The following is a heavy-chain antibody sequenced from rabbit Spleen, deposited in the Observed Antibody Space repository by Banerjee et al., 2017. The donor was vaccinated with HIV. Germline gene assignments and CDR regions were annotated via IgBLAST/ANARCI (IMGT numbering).Heavy chain of an antibody. J-gene: IGHJ4*01. CDR3: ARDLPTVVGWNLSL. Sequence: EQLEESGGGLVKPEGSLTLTCKASGFSFSDRDVMCWVRQAPGKGLEWIACINTATGKAVYASWAKGRVTISKTSSTTVTLQMTSLTAADTATYFCARDLPTVVGWNLSLWGPGTLVTVS. CDR2: INTATGKA. CDR1: GFSFSDRDV. V-gene: IGHV1S45*01. D-gene: IGHD1-1*01.